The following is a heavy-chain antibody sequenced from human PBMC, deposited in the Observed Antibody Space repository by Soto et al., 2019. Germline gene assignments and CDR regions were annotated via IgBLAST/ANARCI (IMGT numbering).Heavy chain of an antibody. CDR3: TRGPPGGYGMDV. CDR2: IKEDGSER. V-gene: IGHV3-7*03. CDR1: GFTFNSYW. J-gene: IGHJ6*02. D-gene: IGHD3-16*01. Sequence: EVQLVDSGGDLVQPGGSLRLSCAASGFTFNSYWMSWVRQAPGKGLVWVANIKEDGSERYYVDSVKGRFTISRDNAKNSLYLQMEGLRVEDTAVYYCTRGPPGGYGMDVWGQGTTVTVSS.